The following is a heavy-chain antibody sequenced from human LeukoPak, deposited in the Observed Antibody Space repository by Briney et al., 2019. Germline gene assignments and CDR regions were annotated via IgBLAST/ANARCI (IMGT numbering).Heavy chain of an antibody. CDR1: GFTFSTAS. Sequence: HPGGSLRLSCAASGFTFSTASLDWVRQAPGRGLEWVSAFDTGFGTYYPDSLKGRFTISRDNPKNPLFLQMNSLRAEDTAVYYCARSSGWWSLDYWGQGTLVTVSS. J-gene: IGHJ4*02. V-gene: IGHV3-23*01. CDR3: ARSSGWWSLDY. CDR2: FDTGFGT. D-gene: IGHD6-19*01.